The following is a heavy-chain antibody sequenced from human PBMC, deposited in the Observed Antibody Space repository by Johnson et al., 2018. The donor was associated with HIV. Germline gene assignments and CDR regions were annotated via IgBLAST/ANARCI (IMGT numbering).Heavy chain of an antibody. V-gene: IGHV3-30*03. Sequence: QVQLVESGGGVVQPGRSLRLSCAASGFTFSSYGMHWVRQAPGKGLEWVAVISYDGSNKYYADSVKGRFTISRDNSKNTLYLQMNSLRAEDTAVYDWARSPETGDRLWRAFDIWGQGTMVTVSS. CDR3: ARSPETGDRLWRAFDI. J-gene: IGHJ3*02. CDR1: GFTFSSYG. CDR2: ISYDGSNK. D-gene: IGHD4-17*01.